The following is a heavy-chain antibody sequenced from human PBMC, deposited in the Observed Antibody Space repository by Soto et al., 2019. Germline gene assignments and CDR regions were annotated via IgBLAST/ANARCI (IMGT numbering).Heavy chain of an antibody. CDR1: GVSISSGDYY. Sequence: TLSLTCTVSGVSISSGDYYWSWIRQPPGKGLEWIGYIYYSGSTYYNPSLKSRVTISVDTSKNQFSLKLSSVTAADTAVYYCARVAELWFGDYWGQGTLVTVSS. D-gene: IGHD3-10*01. J-gene: IGHJ4*02. CDR2: IYYSGST. V-gene: IGHV4-30-4*01. CDR3: ARVAELWFGDY.